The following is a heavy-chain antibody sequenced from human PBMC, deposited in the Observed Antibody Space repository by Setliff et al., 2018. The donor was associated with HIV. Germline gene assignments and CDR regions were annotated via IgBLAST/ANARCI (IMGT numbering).Heavy chain of an antibody. CDR1: GGSISTYY. D-gene: IGHD4-17*01. J-gene: IGHJ3*01. V-gene: IGHV4-59*01. Sequence: SETLSLTCTVSGGSISTYYWSWIRQPPGKGLEWIGSIYFTGSSDNNPSLKSRVTLSVDTSKHQFSLKLRSVTAADTAVYYCARVQMAYAAFDVWGQGTMVTVS. CDR2: IYFTGSS. CDR3: ARVQMAYAAFDV.